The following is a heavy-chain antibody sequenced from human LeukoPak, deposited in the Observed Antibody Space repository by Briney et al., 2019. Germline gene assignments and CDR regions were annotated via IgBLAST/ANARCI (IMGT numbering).Heavy chain of an antibody. CDR3: ARGWGVVITFDY. V-gene: IGHV4-34*01. J-gene: IGHJ4*02. Sequence: PSETLSLTCAVYGGSFSGYYWSWIRQPPGKGLEWIGEINHSGSTNYNPSLKSRVTISVDTSKNQFSLKLSSVTAADTAVYYCARGWGVVITFDYWGQGTLATVSS. CDR1: GGSFSGYY. D-gene: IGHD3-3*01. CDR2: INHSGST.